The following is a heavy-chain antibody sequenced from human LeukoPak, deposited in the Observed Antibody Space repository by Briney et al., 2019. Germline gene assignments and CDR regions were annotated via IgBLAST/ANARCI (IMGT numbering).Heavy chain of an antibody. CDR1: GYTLTELP. V-gene: IGHV1-24*01. CDR3: ATVILRGPLIDYYDSSGYPRPPDY. CDR2: FDPEDGET. D-gene: IGHD3-22*01. Sequence: ASVKVSCKVSGYTLTELPMHWVRQAPGKGLEWMGGFDPEDGETIYAQKFQGRVTMTEDTSTDTAYMELSSLRSEDTAVYYCATVILRGPLIDYYDSSGYPRPPDYWGQGTLVTVSS. J-gene: IGHJ4*02.